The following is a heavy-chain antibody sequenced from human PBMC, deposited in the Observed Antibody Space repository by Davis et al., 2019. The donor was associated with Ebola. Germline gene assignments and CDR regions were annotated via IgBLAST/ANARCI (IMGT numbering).Heavy chain of an antibody. J-gene: IGHJ6*02. CDR2: ISWNGGSI. Sequence: GESLKISCAASGFTVSGDYMTWVRQAPGKGLEWVSGISWNGGSIGYADSVKGRLTISRDNAKNSLYLQMNSLRDEDTAVYYCARLGTGAYYYYYGMDVWGQGTTVTVSS. CDR3: ARLGTGAYYYYYGMDV. V-gene: IGHV3-20*04. D-gene: IGHD3/OR15-3a*01. CDR1: GFTVSGDY.